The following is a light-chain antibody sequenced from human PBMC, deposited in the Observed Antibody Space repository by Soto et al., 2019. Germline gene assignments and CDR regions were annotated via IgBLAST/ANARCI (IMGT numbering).Light chain of an antibody. CDR2: DAS. CDR3: QQRSNWPPRT. CDR1: QSVSSY. V-gene: IGKV3-11*01. J-gene: IGKJ1*01. Sequence: EIVLTQSPGTLSLSPGERANLSCRASQSVSSYLAWYQQKPGQAPRLLIYDASNRATGIPARFSGSGSGTDFTLTISSLEPEDFAVYYCQQRSNWPPRTFGQGTKVDI.